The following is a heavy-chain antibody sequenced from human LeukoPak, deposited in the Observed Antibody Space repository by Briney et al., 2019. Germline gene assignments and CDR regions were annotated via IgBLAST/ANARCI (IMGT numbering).Heavy chain of an antibody. V-gene: IGHV4-4*07. D-gene: IGHD2/OR15-2a*01. CDR2: IYISGTT. CDR3: ARDLSVNAFDI. Sequence: PSETLSLTCTVSDDSIGSYYWNWIRQPAGKGLEWIGRIYISGTTNYNPALKSRVTMSVDTSRNQFSLNLSSVTAADTAVYFCARDLSVNAFDIWGQGTLVTVSS. J-gene: IGHJ3*02. CDR1: DDSIGSYY.